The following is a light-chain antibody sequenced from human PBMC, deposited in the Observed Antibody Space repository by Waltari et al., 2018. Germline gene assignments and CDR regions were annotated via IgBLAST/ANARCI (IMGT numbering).Light chain of an antibody. CDR2: ADS. CDR3: QVWDLSSDSGA. J-gene: IGLJ3*02. CDR1: NIGSKS. V-gene: IGLV3-21*02. Sequence: SYVLTQSPSVSVAPGQTARITCGQNNIGSKSVNWYQQKSGQAPVLVVYADSDRPSGIPEGYSGSSSGNTATLTISRVEAGDEADYYCQVWDLSSDSGAFGGGTKLTVL.